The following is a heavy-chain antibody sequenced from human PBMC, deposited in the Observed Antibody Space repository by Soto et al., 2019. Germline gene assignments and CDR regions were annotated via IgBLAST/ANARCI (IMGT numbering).Heavy chain of an antibody. V-gene: IGHV3-23*01. CDR2: ISGSGGST. D-gene: IGHD2-15*01. CDR3: AKEGRQVVAATLDY. Sequence: GGSLRLSCAASGFTFSSYAMSWVHQAPGKGLEWVSAISGSGGSTYYADSVKGRFTISRDNSKNTLYLQMNSLRAEDTAVYYCAKEGRQVVAATLDYWGQGTLVTVSS. J-gene: IGHJ4*02. CDR1: GFTFSSYA.